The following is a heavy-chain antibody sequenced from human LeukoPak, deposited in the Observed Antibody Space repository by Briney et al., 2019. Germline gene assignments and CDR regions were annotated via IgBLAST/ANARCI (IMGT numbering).Heavy chain of an antibody. Sequence: ASVKVSCKSSRYTFTSYDINWVRQDTGQGLEWMGWIIPNSGNTGYAQKFQRRVTITWNTSISHAYMELSSLRSEDTAVYYYARGQVGATNIYYYYMDVWGKGTTVTVSS. D-gene: IGHD1-26*01. J-gene: IGHJ6*03. CDR2: IIPNSGNT. CDR1: RYTFTSYD. CDR3: ARGQVGATNIYYYYMDV. V-gene: IGHV1-8*03.